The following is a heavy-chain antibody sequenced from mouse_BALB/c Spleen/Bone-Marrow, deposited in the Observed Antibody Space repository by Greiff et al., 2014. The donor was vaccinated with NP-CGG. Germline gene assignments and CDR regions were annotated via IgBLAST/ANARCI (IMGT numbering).Heavy chain of an antibody. D-gene: IGHD4-1*01. Sequence: QVQLKESGPDLVAPSQSLSLTCTVSGFSLTSYGLHWVRQPPGKGLEWLGVIWSDGSTTYNSALKSRLSISKDNSKRQVLLKMNSRQTDDTAMYYCARSGTDYAMDYWGQGTSVTVSS. J-gene: IGHJ4*01. CDR2: IWSDGST. V-gene: IGHV2-6-2*01. CDR3: ARSGTDYAMDY. CDR1: GFSLTSYG.